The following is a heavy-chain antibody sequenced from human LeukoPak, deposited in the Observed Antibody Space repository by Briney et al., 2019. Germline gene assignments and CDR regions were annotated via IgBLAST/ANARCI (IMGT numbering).Heavy chain of an antibody. CDR2: ISYDGSNK. Sequence: GRSLRLSCAASGFTFSSYAMHWVRQAPGKGLEWVAVISYDGSNKYHADSVKGRFTISRDNSKNTLYLQMNGLRAEDTAVYYCARGGISSGSTWGQGTLVTVSS. CDR3: ARGGISSGST. D-gene: IGHD3-22*01. V-gene: IGHV3-30-3*01. J-gene: IGHJ5*02. CDR1: GFTFSSYA.